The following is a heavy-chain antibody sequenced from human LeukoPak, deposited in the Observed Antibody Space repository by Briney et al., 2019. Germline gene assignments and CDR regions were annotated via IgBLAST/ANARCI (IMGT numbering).Heavy chain of an antibody. CDR3: ARSLGPTRPFDY. J-gene: IGHJ4*02. D-gene: IGHD5-24*01. Sequence: GGSLRLSCAASGFTFSSYEMNWVRQAPGKGLEWVSYISSRGNTIYYADSVKGRFTISRDNAKISLYLQMNSLRVEDTAIYYCARSLGPTRPFDYWGQGTQLIVSS. CDR1: GFTFSSYE. CDR2: ISSRGNTI. V-gene: IGHV3-48*03.